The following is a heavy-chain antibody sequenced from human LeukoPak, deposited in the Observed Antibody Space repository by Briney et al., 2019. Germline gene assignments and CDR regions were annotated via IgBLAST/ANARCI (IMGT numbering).Heavy chain of an antibody. J-gene: IGHJ3*01. D-gene: IGHD1-26*01. CDR2: ISYDDSNK. CDR1: GFTFSSYT. Sequence: GRSLRLSCAASGFTFSSYTMHWVRQAPGKGLEWVALISYDDSNKYYADSVKGRFTISRDNPANTLYLQMNSLRADDTAVYYCVRGRFYSWELRGAFDVWGQGTMVTVSS. CDR3: VRGRFYSWELRGAFDV. V-gene: IGHV3-30*04.